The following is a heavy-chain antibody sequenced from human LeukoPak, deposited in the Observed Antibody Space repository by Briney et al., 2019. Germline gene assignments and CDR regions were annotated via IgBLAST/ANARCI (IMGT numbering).Heavy chain of an antibody. CDR2: ISGGGDIT. CDR3: VREATPATANY. J-gene: IGHJ4*02. V-gene: IGHV3-23*01. Sequence: GGSLRLSCAASGVNFANHAMSWVRQTAGKGLEWVSAISGGGDITYYADSVKGRFTISRDNSKDTLFLQMHSLRPGDPHVYYCVREATPATANYWGQGTLVTISS. CDR1: GVNFANHA. D-gene: IGHD2-15*01.